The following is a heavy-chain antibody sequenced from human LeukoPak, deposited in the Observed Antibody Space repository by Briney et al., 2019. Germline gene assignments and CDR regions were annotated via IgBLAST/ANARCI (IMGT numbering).Heavy chain of an antibody. D-gene: IGHD2-2*01. CDR2: ISAYNGDT. V-gene: IGHV1-18*01. J-gene: IGHJ5*02. CDR3: ARVYCSSTSCYSAGWFDP. CDR1: GYTFTTYG. Sequence: ASVKVSCKTSGYTFTTYGITWVRQAPGQGLEWMGWISAYNGDTNYAQKLQGRVTMTTDTSTSTAYMELRSLRSDDTAVYYCARVYCSSTSCYSAGWFDPWGQGTLVTVSS.